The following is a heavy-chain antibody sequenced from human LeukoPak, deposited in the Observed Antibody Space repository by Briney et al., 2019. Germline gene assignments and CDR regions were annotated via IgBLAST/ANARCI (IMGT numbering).Heavy chain of an antibody. CDR1: GFTFSSYA. D-gene: IGHD1-26*01. CDR2: ISGSGGST. Sequence: GGSLRLSCAASGFTFSSYAMSWVRQAPWKGLEWVSAISGSGGSTYYADSVKGRFTIPRDNSKNTLYLQMNSLRAEDTAVYYCAKGDLGATIFDYWGQGTLVTVSS. J-gene: IGHJ4*02. CDR3: AKGDLGATIFDY. V-gene: IGHV3-23*01.